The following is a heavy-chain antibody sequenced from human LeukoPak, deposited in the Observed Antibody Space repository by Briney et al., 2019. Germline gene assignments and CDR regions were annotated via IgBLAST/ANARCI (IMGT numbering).Heavy chain of an antibody. Sequence: GGSLRLSCAASGLTFSDYYMTWIRQALGKGLEWAAYISSSGSTIYSADSVKGRFTVSRDNAKNSLFLHMNSLRAEDTAIYYCAIQITMIVVVPYFDYWGQGTLVTVSS. V-gene: IGHV3-11*04. D-gene: IGHD3-22*01. CDR3: AIQITMIVVVPYFDY. CDR1: GLTFSDYY. J-gene: IGHJ4*02. CDR2: ISSSGSTI.